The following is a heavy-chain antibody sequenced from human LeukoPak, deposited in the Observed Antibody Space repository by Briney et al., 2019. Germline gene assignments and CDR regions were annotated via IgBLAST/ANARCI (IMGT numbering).Heavy chain of an antibody. CDR1: GGSISSSSYY. CDR3: ARNGEMATPYTLDY. J-gene: IGHJ4*02. V-gene: IGHV4-39*07. D-gene: IGHD5-24*01. Sequence: PSETLSLTCTVSGGSISSSSYYWGWIRQPPGKGLEWIGSIYYSGSTYYNPSLKSRVTISVDTSKTQFSLKLSSVTAADTAVYYCARNGEMATPYTLDYWGQGTLVTVSS. CDR2: IYYSGST.